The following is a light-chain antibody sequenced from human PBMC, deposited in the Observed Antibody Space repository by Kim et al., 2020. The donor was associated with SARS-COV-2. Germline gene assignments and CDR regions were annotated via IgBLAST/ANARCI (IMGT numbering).Light chain of an antibody. CDR2: AAS. CDR1: QNIYIY. V-gene: IGKV1-39*01. Sequence: ASVGDTVTITCRASQNIYIYLNWYQQKPAEAPKLLIYAASSLESGVPSRFSGSGSGTDFTLTISSLQPEDFATYYCQQSYSFPWTFGQGTKVDIK. CDR3: QQSYSFPWT. J-gene: IGKJ1*01.